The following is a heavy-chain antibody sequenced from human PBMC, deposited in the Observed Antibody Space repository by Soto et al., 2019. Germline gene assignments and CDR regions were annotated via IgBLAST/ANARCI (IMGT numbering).Heavy chain of an antibody. CDR3: ARDLCENGVCGMCYYYYYMDV. V-gene: IGHV1-69*08. Sequence: QVQLVQSGAEVKKPGSSVKVSCKASGGTFSSYTISWVRQAPGQGLEWMGRIIPILVIANYAQKFQGRVTITADKSTSPAYMELSSLRSEDTAVYYCARDLCENGVCGMCYYYYYMDVWGKGTTVTVSS. J-gene: IGHJ6*03. CDR1: GGTFSSYT. CDR2: IIPILVIA. D-gene: IGHD2-8*01.